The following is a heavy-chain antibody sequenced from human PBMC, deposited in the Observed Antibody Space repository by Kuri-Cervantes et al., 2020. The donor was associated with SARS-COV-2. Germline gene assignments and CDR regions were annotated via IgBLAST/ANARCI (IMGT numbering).Heavy chain of an antibody. J-gene: IGHJ4*02. CDR1: EFTFSSYA. CDR3: ARDIAVAEVGVAY. Sequence: GGSLRLSCAVSEFTFSSYAMHWVRQAPGKGLEWVAVIWYDGSNKYYADSVKGRFTISRDTSKNTLYLQVSSLRAEDTAVYYCARDIAVAEVGVAYWGQGTLVTVSS. V-gene: IGHV3-33*01. CDR2: IWYDGSNK. D-gene: IGHD6-19*01.